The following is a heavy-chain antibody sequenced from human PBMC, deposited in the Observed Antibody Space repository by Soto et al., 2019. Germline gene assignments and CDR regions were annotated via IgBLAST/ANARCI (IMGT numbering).Heavy chain of an antibody. Sequence: QVQLVQSGDEVKKPGASVKVSCKASGYIFVNYGIAWVRQAPGQGLEWMGWISPYTGNTHSATKIQGRLTMTTDTSTSTAYMDLGSLTSDDTAVYYCVMVDNSVTPTPQDVCSQVDTVTVCS. D-gene: IGHD5-12*01. J-gene: IGHJ6*02. CDR2: ISPYTGNT. CDR1: GYIFVNYG. V-gene: IGHV1-18*01. CDR3: VMVDNSVTPTPQDV.